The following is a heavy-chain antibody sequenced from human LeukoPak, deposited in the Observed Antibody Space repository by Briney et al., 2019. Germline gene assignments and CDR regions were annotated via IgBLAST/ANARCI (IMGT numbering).Heavy chain of an antibody. V-gene: IGHV3-23*01. D-gene: IGHD2-15*01. CDR3: AKSRSSLGYCSGGSCPFDY. Sequence: GGSLRLSCAASGFTFSSSAMSWVRQVPGKGLEWVSGISASGGSTSYADSVRGRFTISRDNSKNTLYVQMNSLRAEDTAVYYCAKSRSSLGYCSGGSCPFDYWGQGTLVTVSS. CDR1: GFTFSSSA. CDR2: ISASGGST. J-gene: IGHJ4*02.